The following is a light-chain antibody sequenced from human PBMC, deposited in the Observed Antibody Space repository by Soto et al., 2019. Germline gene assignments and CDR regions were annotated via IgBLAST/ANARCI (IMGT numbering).Light chain of an antibody. V-gene: IGKV3-15*01. Sequence: EIVMTQSPVTLSVSPGERATLSCRASQTIKSDLAWYQQKPGQAPRLLIRSASTRAAGIPDRFSGSGSGTEFTLTISSLQSEDFGVSYCLQYHAWPGTFGQGTKVEVK. CDR1: QTIKSD. CDR3: LQYHAWPGT. CDR2: SAS. J-gene: IGKJ1*01.